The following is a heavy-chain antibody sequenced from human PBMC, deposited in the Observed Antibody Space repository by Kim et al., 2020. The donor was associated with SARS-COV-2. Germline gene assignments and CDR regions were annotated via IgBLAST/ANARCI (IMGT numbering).Heavy chain of an antibody. Sequence: AQKFQGRVTMTRDTSTSTVYMELSSLRSEDTAVYYCARDRPDYGDYSFDYWGQGTLVTVSS. J-gene: IGHJ4*02. CDR3: ARDRPDYGDYSFDY. D-gene: IGHD4-17*01. V-gene: IGHV1-46*01.